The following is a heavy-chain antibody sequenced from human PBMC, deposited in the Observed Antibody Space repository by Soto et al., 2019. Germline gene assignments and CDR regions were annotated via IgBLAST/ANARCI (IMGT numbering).Heavy chain of an antibody. CDR1: VGTFSSYA. CDR2: INPIFGTA. CDR3: AREGHDYVWGTPPLGRFDP. V-gene: IGHV1-69*13. J-gene: IGHJ5*02. Sequence: SVKVSCKASVGTFSSYAISWVRQAPGQGLEWMGGINPIFGTANYAQKFQGRVTITADGSTSTAYMELSRLRSEDTAVYYCAREGHDYVWGTPPLGRFDPWGQGTLVTVSS. D-gene: IGHD3-16*01.